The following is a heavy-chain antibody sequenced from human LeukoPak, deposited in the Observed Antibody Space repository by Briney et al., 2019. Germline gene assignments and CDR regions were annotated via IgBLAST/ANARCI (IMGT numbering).Heavy chain of an antibody. D-gene: IGHD3-22*01. Sequence: SETLSLTCSVSGVSISSSYWSWIRQPPAKRLEWIGYLHHRGRTNYNPSLKSRVTMSLDTSKNQFSLKLSSVTAADTAVYYCASAYYDSSGYSNWFDPWGQGTLVTVSS. CDR1: GVSISSSY. V-gene: IGHV4-59*01. CDR2: LHHRGRT. CDR3: ASAYYDSSGYSNWFDP. J-gene: IGHJ5*02.